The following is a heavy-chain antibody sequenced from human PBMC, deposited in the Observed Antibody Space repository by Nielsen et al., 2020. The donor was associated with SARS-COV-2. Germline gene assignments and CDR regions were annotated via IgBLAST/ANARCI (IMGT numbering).Heavy chain of an antibody. CDR2: IIPILGIA. D-gene: IGHD3-22*01. J-gene: IGHJ6*02. CDR1: GGTFSSYA. CDR3: ARGRYYDSSGFRPTHYYYYYGMDV. V-gene: IGHV1-69*04. Sequence: SVKVSCKASGGTFSSYAISWVRQAPGQGLEWMGRIIPILGIANYAQKFQGRVTITADKSTSTAYMELSSLRSEDTAVYYCARGRYYDSSGFRPTHYYYYYGMDVWGQGTTVTVSS.